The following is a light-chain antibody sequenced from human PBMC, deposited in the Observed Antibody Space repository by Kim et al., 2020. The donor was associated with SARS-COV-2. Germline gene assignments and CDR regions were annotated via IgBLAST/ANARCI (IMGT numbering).Light chain of an antibody. CDR2: STN. J-gene: IGLJ3*02. CDR1: TGAVTSDYY. Sequence: GTVPLPCASSTGAVTSDYYPTWFQQKPGQAPRAVIYSTNNKQSWTPARFSGSLLGGKAALTLSAVQPEDEAEYYCLLKNGNSQLWVFGGGTQLTVL. V-gene: IGLV7-43*01. CDR3: LLKNGNSQLWV.